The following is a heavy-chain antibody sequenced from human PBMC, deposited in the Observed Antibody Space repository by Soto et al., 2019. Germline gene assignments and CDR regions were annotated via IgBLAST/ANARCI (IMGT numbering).Heavy chain of an antibody. CDR3: ARGLGGNPTPAVDY. J-gene: IGHJ4*02. V-gene: IGHV3-13*01. CDR1: GFTFSSYD. Sequence: GGSLRLSCAASGFTFSSYDMHWVRQATGKGLEWVSAIGTAGDTYYPGSVKGRFTISRENAKNSLYLQMNSLRAEDTAVYYCARGLGGNPTPAVDYWGQGTLVTVSS. CDR2: IGTAGDT. D-gene: IGHD2-15*01.